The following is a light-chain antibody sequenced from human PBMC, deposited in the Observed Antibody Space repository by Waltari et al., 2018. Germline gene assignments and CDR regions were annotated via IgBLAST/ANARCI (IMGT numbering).Light chain of an antibody. CDR1: QSINNW. J-gene: IGKJ1*01. CDR2: RAS. CDR3: QQYHKYPGT. V-gene: IGKV1-5*03. Sequence: DIQMTQSPSTLSASVGDRVTITCRASQSINNWLAWYQQKPGKAPHLMIYRASSLESGVPSKFGGSGSGTEFTLTISSLQPDDFATYYCQQYHKYPGTFGQGTKVEIK.